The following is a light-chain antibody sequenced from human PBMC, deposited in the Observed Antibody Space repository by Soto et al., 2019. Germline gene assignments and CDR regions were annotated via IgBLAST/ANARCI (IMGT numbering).Light chain of an antibody. J-gene: IGKJ2*01. V-gene: IGKV3-20*01. CDR3: QQYDSSPPYT. Sequence: EIVLTQSPGTLSLSPGERATLSCRASQSVSSSYLAWYQQKPGQAPRLLIYVASSRSTGIPDRFSGSGSGTDFNLTISRLEPEDFAVYYCQQYDSSPPYTFGQGTKLEIK. CDR1: QSVSSSY. CDR2: VAS.